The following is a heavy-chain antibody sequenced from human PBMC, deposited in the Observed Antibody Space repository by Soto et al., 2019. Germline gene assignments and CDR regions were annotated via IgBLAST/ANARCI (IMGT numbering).Heavy chain of an antibody. V-gene: IGHV4-59*01. CDR2: IYYSGST. Sequence: SETLSLTCTVSGGSISSYYWSWIRQPPGKGLEWIGYIYYSGSTNYNPSLKSRVTISVDTSKNQFSLKLSSVTAADTAVYYCAIPEGDHRHFGDYGRSGWGAFDIWGQGTMVTVSS. J-gene: IGHJ3*02. CDR1: GGSISSYY. CDR3: AIPEGDHRHFGDYGRSGWGAFDI. D-gene: IGHD4-17*01.